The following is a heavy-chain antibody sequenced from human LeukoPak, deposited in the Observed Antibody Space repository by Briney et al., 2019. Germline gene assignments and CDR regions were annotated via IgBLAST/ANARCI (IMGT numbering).Heavy chain of an antibody. CDR2: IRSKAYGGTT. CDR3: TRDFSYDSLFDY. D-gene: IGHD3-3*01. J-gene: IGHJ4*02. Sequence: GGSLRPSCTASGFTFGDYAMSWVRQAPGKGLEWVGFIRSKAYGGTTEYAASVKGRFTISRDDSKSIAYLQMNSLKTEDTAVYYCTRDFSYDSLFDYWGQGTLVTVSS. V-gene: IGHV3-49*04. CDR1: GFTFGDYA.